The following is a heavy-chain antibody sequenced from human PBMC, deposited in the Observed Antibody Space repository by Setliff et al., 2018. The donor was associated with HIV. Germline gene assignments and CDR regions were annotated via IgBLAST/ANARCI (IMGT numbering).Heavy chain of an antibody. J-gene: IGHJ5*02. CDR3: ARAMAADFWSAYYGSKGGPAFDP. Sequence: GESLKISCAASGFTFSGDSVNWVRQAPGKGLEWISYISFSTGSIYYADSVKGRFTISSDTAKNALYLQMNSLRAEDTAVYYCARAMAADFWSAYYGSKGGPAFDPWGQGTLVTVSS. CDR1: GFTFSGDS. CDR2: ISFSTGSI. V-gene: IGHV3-48*01. D-gene: IGHD3-3*01.